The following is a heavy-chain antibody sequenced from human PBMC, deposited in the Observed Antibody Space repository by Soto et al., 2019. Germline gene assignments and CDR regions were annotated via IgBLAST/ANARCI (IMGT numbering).Heavy chain of an antibody. Sequence: QVTLKESGPVLVKPTETLTLTCTVSGFSLSNARMGVSWIRQPPGKALEWLAHIFSNDEKSYSTSLKSRLTISKDTSKSQVVLTMTNMDPVDTATYYCAGIWEGINDFWSGLYGMDVWGQGTTVTVSS. CDR1: GFSLSNARMG. J-gene: IGHJ6*02. CDR2: IFSNDEK. D-gene: IGHD3-3*01. CDR3: AGIWEGINDFWSGLYGMDV. V-gene: IGHV2-26*01.